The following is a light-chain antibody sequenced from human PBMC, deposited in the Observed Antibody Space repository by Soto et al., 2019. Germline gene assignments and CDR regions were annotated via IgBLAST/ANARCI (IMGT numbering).Light chain of an antibody. V-gene: IGKV1-39*01. CDR1: QSIISY. CDR2: AAS. J-gene: IGKJ4*01. Sequence: DIQMTQSPSSLSASVGDRVTITCRASQSIISYLNWYQQKPGKAPKLLIYAASSLQSGVPSRFSGSGSGTDFTLTISSLQPEDFATYYCQQANSFPPLTFGGGTKVDI. CDR3: QQANSFPPLT.